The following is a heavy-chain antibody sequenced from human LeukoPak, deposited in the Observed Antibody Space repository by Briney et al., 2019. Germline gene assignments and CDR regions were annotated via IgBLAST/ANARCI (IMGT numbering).Heavy chain of an antibody. CDR2: IKQDGSEK. CDR1: GFTFSSYW. D-gene: IGHD2-15*01. J-gene: IGHJ4*02. Sequence: GGSLRLSCAASGFTFSSYWMSWVRQAPGKGLEWVANIKQDGSEKYYADSVKGRFTIPRDNSKNTLYLQMNSLRAEDTAVYYCARGKDIVVVVAATGPSDYWGQGTLVTVSS. CDR3: ARGKDIVVVVAATGPSDY. V-gene: IGHV3-7*01.